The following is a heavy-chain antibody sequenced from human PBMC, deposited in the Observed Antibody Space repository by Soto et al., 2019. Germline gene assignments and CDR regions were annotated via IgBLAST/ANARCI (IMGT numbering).Heavy chain of an antibody. CDR2: ISSSSSYI. CDR1: GFTFSSYS. J-gene: IGHJ4*02. V-gene: IGHV3-21*01. CDR3: ARVQATVLRYFDWRAFDY. D-gene: IGHD3-9*01. Sequence: GGSLRLSCAASGFTFSSYSMNWVRQAPGKGLEWVSSISSSSSYIYYADSVKGRFTISRDNAKNSLYLQMNSLRAEDTAVYYCARVQATVLRYFDWRAFDYWGQGTLVTVSS.